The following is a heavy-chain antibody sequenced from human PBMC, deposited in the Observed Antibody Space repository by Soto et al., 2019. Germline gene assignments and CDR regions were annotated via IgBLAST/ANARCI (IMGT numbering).Heavy chain of an antibody. D-gene: IGHD3-10*01. V-gene: IGHV1-18*04. J-gene: IGHJ4*02. CDR1: GYTFTSYG. CDR3: ARGGYGSGSYYNGLVSYYFDY. CDR2: ISAYNGNT. Sequence: QVQLVQSGAEVKKPGASVKVSCKASGYTFTSYGISWVRQAPGQGLEWMGWISAYNGNTNYAQKLQGRVTMTTDTSTSTAYMELRSLRSDDTAVYYCARGGYGSGSYYNGLVSYYFDYWGQGTLVTVSS.